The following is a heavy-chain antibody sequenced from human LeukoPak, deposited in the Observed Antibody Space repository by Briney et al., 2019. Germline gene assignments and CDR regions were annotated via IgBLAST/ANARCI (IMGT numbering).Heavy chain of an antibody. V-gene: IGHV4-34*01. D-gene: IGHD6-19*01. CDR3: ARGLIAVAGFDY. J-gene: IGHJ4*02. Sequence: SETLSHTCAVYGGSFSGYYWSWIRQPPGKGLEWIGEINHSGSTNYNPSLKSRVTISVDTSKNQFSLKLSSVTAADTAVYYCARGLIAVAGFDYWGQGTLVTVSS. CDR1: GGSFSGYY. CDR2: INHSGST.